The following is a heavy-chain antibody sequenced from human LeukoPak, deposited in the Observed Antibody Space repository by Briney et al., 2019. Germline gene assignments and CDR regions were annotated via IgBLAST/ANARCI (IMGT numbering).Heavy chain of an antibody. CDR2: ISWNSGSI. CDR3: ASTDFDRYNWFDP. Sequence: GGSLRLSCAASGFTFDDYAIHWVRQAPGKGLEWVSGISWNSGSIDYADSVKGRFTISRDNAKNSLYLQMNSLRVEDTAVYYCASTDFDRYNWFDPWGQGTLVTVSS. CDR1: GFTFDDYA. J-gene: IGHJ5*02. V-gene: IGHV3-9*01. D-gene: IGHD3-9*01.